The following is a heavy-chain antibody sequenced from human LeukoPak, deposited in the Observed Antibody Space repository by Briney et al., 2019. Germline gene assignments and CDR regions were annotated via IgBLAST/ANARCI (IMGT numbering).Heavy chain of an antibody. V-gene: IGHV3-33*06. CDR3: AKTQASGWGAFDI. D-gene: IGHD3-22*01. J-gene: IGHJ3*02. CDR1: GFTFSSYG. CDR2: IWYDGSNK. Sequence: GRSLRLSCAASGFTFSSYGMHWVRQAPGKGLEWVAVIWYDGSNKYYADSVKGRFTISRDNSKNTLYLQMNSLRAEDTAVYYCAKTQASGWGAFDIWGQGTMVTVSS.